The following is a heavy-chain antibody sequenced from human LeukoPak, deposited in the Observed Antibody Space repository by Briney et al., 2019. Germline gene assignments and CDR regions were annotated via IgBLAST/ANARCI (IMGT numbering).Heavy chain of an antibody. J-gene: IGHJ4*02. D-gene: IGHD1-20*01. CDR1: GYIFTTFW. CDR3: ARGGITGTDPCDY. V-gene: IGHV5-51*01. CDR2: IYPGDSDT. Sequence: GESLKISCKGSGYIFTTFWIGWVRQMSGKGLEWMGIIYPGDSDTRYSPSFQGQVSISVDKSISTAYLQWSSLKASDSAMYYCARGGITGTDPCDYWGQGTLVTVSS.